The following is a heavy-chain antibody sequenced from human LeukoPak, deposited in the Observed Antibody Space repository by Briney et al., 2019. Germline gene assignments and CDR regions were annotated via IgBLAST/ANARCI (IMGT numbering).Heavy chain of an antibody. V-gene: IGHV4-4*07. D-gene: IGHD7-27*01. Sequence: SETLSLTCTVSGGSISSYYWSWVRHPAGKGLEWIGRIYTSGSTNYSPSLKSRVTISVDTSKNQFSLTLSSVTAADTAVYYCARVGKQRGAFDIWGQGTMVTVSS. CDR2: IYTSGST. J-gene: IGHJ3*02. CDR1: GGSISSYY. CDR3: ARVGKQRGAFDI.